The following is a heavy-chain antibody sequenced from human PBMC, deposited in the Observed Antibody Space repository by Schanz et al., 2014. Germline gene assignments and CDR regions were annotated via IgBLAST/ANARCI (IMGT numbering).Heavy chain of an antibody. D-gene: IGHD3-9*01. J-gene: IGHJ3*02. CDR1: GFIFSTYN. V-gene: IGHV3-48*02. CDR3: ATSGLVSHSFDGFDI. Sequence: EVQLVESGGGLVQPGGSLRLSCAASGFIFSTYNMNWVRQAPGKGLEWVSFISSSSSSKDYGDSVKGRFTISRDNAENLLYLQLSSLRDEVTAVYYCATSGLVSHSFDGFDIWGQGTMVTVSS. CDR2: ISSSSSSK.